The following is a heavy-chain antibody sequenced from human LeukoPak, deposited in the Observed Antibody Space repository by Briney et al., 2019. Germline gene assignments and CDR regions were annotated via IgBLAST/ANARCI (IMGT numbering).Heavy chain of an antibody. CDR3: ARSGYSNFDY. CDR1: GGSLSSGSDY. J-gene: IGHJ4*02. Sequence: SETLSLTCTVSGGSLSSGSDYWSWIRQSAGKGLEWIGRIYASGSTNYNPSLKSRVTISVDTSKNQFSLKLSSVTAADTAVYYCARSGYSNFDYWGQGTLVTVSS. D-gene: IGHD3-3*01. CDR2: IYASGST. V-gene: IGHV4-61*02.